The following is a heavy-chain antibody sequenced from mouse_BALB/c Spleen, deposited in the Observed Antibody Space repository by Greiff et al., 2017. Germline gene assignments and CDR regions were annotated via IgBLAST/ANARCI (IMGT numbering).Heavy chain of an antibody. D-gene: IGHD1-1*01. CDR2: IRNKANGYTT. V-gene: IGHV7-3*02. J-gene: IGHJ4*01. CDR1: GFTFTDYY. Sequence: EVQRVESGGGLVQPGGSLRLSCATSGFTFTDYYMSWVRQPPGKALEWLGFIRNKANGYTTEYSASVKGRFTISRDNSQSILYLQMNTLRAEDSATYYCARVVARPNYYAMDYWGQGTSVTVSS. CDR3: ARVVARPNYYAMDY.